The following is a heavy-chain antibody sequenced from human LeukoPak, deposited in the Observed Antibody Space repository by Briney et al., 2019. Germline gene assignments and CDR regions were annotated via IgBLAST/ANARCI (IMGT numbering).Heavy chain of an antibody. Sequence: PGRSLRLSCAASGFTFSSYGMHWVRQAPGKGLEWVAVIWYDGSNKYYADSVKGRFTISRDNSKNTLYLQMNSLRAEGTAVYYCAKIVGATKRLDAFDIWGQGTMVTVSS. J-gene: IGHJ3*02. CDR1: GFTFSSYG. CDR2: IWYDGSNK. D-gene: IGHD1-26*01. CDR3: AKIVGATKRLDAFDI. V-gene: IGHV3-33*06.